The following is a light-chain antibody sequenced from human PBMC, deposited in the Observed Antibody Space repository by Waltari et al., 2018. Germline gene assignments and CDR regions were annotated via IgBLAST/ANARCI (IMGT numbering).Light chain of an antibody. Sequence: EIVMTQSPASLSVSQGERATLSCRASQSFSRNLAWYQQKPGQAPRLLIYDASTRATGIPARFSGSGSGTDFTLTISSLQSEDFAFYYCQHYNNWPPLAFGGGTRVEIK. J-gene: IGKJ4*01. CDR3: QHYNNWPPLA. CDR1: QSFSRN. CDR2: DAS. V-gene: IGKV3-15*01.